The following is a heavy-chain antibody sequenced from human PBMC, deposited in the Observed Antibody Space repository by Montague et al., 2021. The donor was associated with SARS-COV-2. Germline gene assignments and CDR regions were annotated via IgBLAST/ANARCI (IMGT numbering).Heavy chain of an antibody. CDR2: IFYSGST. J-gene: IGHJ4*02. CDR1: GDSVNRNY. D-gene: IGHD4-23*01. V-gene: IGHV4-59*02. Sequence: SETLSLTCSVSGDSVNRNYWSWVRQPPGKGLEWLGYIFYSGSTYNPSLNSRVTMSLDTSKNHFSLNLISVTAADTAVYYFEKASRGYGGDFDSWGQGTLVIVSS. CDR3: EKASRGYGGDFDS.